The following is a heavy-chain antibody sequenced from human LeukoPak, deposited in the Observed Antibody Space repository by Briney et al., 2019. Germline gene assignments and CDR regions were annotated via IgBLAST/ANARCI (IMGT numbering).Heavy chain of an antibody. J-gene: IGHJ4*02. CDR2: IRYDGSNK. CDR3: AKEHGYDSSASFDY. CDR1: GFTFSSYG. D-gene: IGHD3-22*01. V-gene: IGHV3-30*02. Sequence: GGSLRLSCAASGFTFSSYGMHWVRQAPGKGLEWVAFIRYDGSNKYYADSVKGRFTISRDNSKNTLYLQMNSLRAADTAVYYCAKEHGYDSSASFDYWGQGTLVTVSS.